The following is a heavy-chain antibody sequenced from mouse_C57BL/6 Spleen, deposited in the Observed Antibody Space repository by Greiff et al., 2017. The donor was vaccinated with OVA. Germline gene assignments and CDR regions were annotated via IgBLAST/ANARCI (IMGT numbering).Heavy chain of an antibody. D-gene: IGHD2-12*01. J-gene: IGHJ1*03. V-gene: IGHV1-55*01. CDR2: IYPGSGST. CDR3: ARELRAYWYFDV. CDR1: GYTFTSYW. Sequence: VQLQQPGAELVKPGASVKMSCKASGYTFTSYWITWVKQRPGQGLEWIGDIYPGSGSTNYNEKFKSKATLTVDTSSSTAYMQLSSLTSEDSAVYSCARELRAYWYFDVWGTGTTVTVSS.